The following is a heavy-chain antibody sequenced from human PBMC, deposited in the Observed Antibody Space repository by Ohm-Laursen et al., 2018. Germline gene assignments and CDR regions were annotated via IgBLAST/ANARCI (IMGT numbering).Heavy chain of an antibody. CDR3: ARGHGTMVRGVIGY. V-gene: IGHV1-69*05. CDR1: GGTFSSYA. Sequence: GSSVKVSCKPSGGTFSSYAISWVRQAPGQGLEWMGGIIPIFGTANYAQKFQGRVTMTRNTSISTAYMELSSLRSEDTAVYYCARGHGTMVRGVIGYWGQGTLVTVSS. J-gene: IGHJ4*02. D-gene: IGHD3-10*01. CDR2: IIPIFGTA.